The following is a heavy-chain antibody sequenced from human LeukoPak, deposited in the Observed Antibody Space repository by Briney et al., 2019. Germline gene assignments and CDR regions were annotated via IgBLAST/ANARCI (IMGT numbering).Heavy chain of an antibody. J-gene: IGHJ4*02. V-gene: IGHV1-2*02. D-gene: IGHD3-3*01. CDR3: AKLLEWLPFRDIHDY. Sequence: ASVKVSCKASGYTFTGYYMHWVRQAPGQGLEWMGWINPNSGGTNYAQKFQGRVTMTRDTSISTAYMELSRLRSDDTAVYYCAKLLEWLPFRDIHDYWGQGTLVTVSS. CDR1: GYTFTGYY. CDR2: INPNSGGT.